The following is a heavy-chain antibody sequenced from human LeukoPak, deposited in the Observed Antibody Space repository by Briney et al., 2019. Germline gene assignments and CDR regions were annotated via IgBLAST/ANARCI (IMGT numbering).Heavy chain of an antibody. Sequence: ASVKVSCKASTYAFIDYYIHWVRQAPGQGLEWMGRINPNSGGTDYAQKFQGRVTMTRETSISAAYMELSRLRSDDTAVYYCARLGRNGYDDAFDIWGQGTRVTVSS. CDR3: ARLGRNGYDDAFDI. CDR2: INPNSGGT. D-gene: IGHD5-24*01. CDR1: TYAFIDYY. J-gene: IGHJ3*02. V-gene: IGHV1-2*06.